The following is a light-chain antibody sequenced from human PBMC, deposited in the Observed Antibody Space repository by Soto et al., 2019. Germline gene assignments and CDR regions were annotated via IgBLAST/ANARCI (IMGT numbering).Light chain of an antibody. CDR2: LNSDGSH. CDR1: SGHSSYA. CDR3: QTWVTGIQV. Sequence: QLVLTQSPSASGSLGASVKLTCTLSSGHSSYAIAWHQQRPEKGPRYLMKLNSDGSHSKGDGIPDRFSGSSSGAERYLTISSLQSEDEADYYCQTWVTGIQVFGGGTKLTVL. V-gene: IGLV4-69*01. J-gene: IGLJ2*01.